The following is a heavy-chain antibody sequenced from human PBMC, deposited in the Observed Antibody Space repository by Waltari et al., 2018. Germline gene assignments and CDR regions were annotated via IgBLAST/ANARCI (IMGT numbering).Heavy chain of an antibody. D-gene: IGHD6-19*01. CDR1: GFTFSSHS. Sequence: EVQLVESGGGLVKPGGSLSLTCAASGFTFSSHSRNWGRQAPGNGREWVSSISSRSSYIYYADSVKGRFTISRDNAKNSLYLQMNSLRAEDTAVYYCARSGVAVADDYWGQGTLVTVSS. J-gene: IGHJ4*02. CDR3: ARSGVAVADDY. V-gene: IGHV3-21*01. CDR2: ISSRSSYI.